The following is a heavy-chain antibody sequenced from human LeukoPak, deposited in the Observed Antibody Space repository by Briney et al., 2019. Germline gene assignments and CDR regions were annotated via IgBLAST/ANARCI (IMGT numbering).Heavy chain of an antibody. CDR2: ISGSGGST. CDR1: GFTFSSYA. V-gene: IGHV3-23*01. D-gene: IGHD1-26*01. CDR3: AKAGESGYYDY. Sequence: GGSLRLSCAASGFTFSSYAMSWVRQVPGKVLEWVSAISGSGGSTYYADSVKGRFTISRDNSKNTLYLQMNSLRAEDTAVYYCAKAGESGYYDYWGQGTLVTVSS. J-gene: IGHJ4*02.